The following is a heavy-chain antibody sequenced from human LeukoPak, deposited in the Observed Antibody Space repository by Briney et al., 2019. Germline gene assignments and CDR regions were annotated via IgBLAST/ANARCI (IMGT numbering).Heavy chain of an antibody. CDR2: IYSGGST. J-gene: IGHJ4*02. Sequence: PGGSLRPSCAASGFTVSGNYMSWVRQAPGKGLEWVSVIYSGGSTFYADSVKGRFTISRDNSKNTLYLQMNSLRAEDTAVYYCARVAAGFFDYWGQGTLVTVSS. V-gene: IGHV3-66*01. CDR1: GFTVSGNY. CDR3: ARVAAGFFDY. D-gene: IGHD6-19*01.